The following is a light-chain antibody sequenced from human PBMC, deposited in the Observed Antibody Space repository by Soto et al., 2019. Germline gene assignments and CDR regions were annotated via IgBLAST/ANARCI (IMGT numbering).Light chain of an antibody. V-gene: IGLV3-1*01. J-gene: IGLJ2*01. CDR2: EDT. Sequence: SSELTQPPSVSVSPGQTANITCSGNTLGSKFVFWYQQKAGQSPMVVIYEDTKRPSGIPERFSGSNSGNTATLTISGTPAMDESDFYCQAWDSGTVVFGGGTKLTVL. CDR1: TLGSKF. CDR3: QAWDSGTVV.